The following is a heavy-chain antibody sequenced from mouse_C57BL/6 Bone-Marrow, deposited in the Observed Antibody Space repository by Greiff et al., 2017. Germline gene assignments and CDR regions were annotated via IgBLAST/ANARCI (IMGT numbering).Heavy chain of an antibody. D-gene: IGHD1-1*01. CDR1: GFTFSSYG. V-gene: IGHV5-6*01. Sequence: EVMLVESGGDLVKPGGSLKLSCAASGFTFSSYGMSWVRQTPDKRLEWVATISSGGSYTYYPDSVKGRFPISSVNAKNTLYLQMSSLKSEDTAMYYCARHTNYYGSSYDWYFDVWGTGTTVTVSS. J-gene: IGHJ1*03. CDR3: ARHTNYYGSSYDWYFDV. CDR2: ISSGGSYT.